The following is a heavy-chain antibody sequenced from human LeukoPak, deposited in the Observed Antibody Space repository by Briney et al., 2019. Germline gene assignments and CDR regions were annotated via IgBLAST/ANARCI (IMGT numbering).Heavy chain of an antibody. Sequence: PGGSLRLSCAASGFTFDDYAMHWVRQAPGKGLEWVSGISWNSGSIGYADSVKGRFTISRDNAKNSLYLQMNSLRAEDMALYYCAKGHSSGYYVAFDIWGQGTMVTVSS. CDR3: AKGHSSGYYVAFDI. V-gene: IGHV3-9*03. J-gene: IGHJ3*02. D-gene: IGHD3-22*01. CDR1: GFTFDDYA. CDR2: ISWNSGSI.